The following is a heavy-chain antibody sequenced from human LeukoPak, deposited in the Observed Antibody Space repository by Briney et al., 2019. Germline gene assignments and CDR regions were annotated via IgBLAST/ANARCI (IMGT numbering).Heavy chain of an antibody. J-gene: IGHJ4*02. CDR1: GGSISSYY. Sequence: SETLSLTCTVSGGSISSYYWSWIRQPPGKGLEWIGYIYYSGSTNYNPSLKSRVTISVDTSKNQFSLKLSSVTAADTAVYYCARVTPTVTILDYWGQGTLVTVSS. V-gene: IGHV4-59*01. D-gene: IGHD4-17*01. CDR3: ARVTPTVTILDY. CDR2: IYYSGST.